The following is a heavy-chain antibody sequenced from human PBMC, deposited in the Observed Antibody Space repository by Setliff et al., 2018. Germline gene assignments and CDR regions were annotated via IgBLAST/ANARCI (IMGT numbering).Heavy chain of an antibody. V-gene: IGHV4-4*07. J-gene: IGHJ6*03. D-gene: IGHD6-19*01. CDR3: AREQWLDPPGYYYMDV. Sequence: PSETLSLTCTVSGGSISGYYWSWIRQPAGKGLEWIGHIYIGGSANYNPSLKSRVSMSIDTSKNQFSLKLNFVTAADMAVYYCAREQWLDPPGYYYMDVWAKGTTVTVSS. CDR1: GGSISGYY. CDR2: IYIGGSA.